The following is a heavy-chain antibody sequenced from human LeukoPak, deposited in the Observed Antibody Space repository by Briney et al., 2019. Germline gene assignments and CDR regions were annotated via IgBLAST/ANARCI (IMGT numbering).Heavy chain of an antibody. V-gene: IGHV4-34*01. Sequence: SETLSLTCTVSGGSISSYYWSWIRQPPGKGLEWIGEINHSGSTNYNPSLKSRVTISVDTSKNQFSLKLSSVTAADTAVYYCAREWLSGSYPFDYWGQGTLVTVSS. D-gene: IGHD1-26*01. CDR3: AREWLSGSYPFDY. CDR1: GGSISSYY. CDR2: INHSGST. J-gene: IGHJ4*02.